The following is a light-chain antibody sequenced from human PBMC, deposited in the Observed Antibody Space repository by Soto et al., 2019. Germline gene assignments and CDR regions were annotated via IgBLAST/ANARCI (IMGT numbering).Light chain of an antibody. V-gene: IGKV3-20*01. CDR3: QQYGTPRSVT. CDR2: GAS. CDR1: QSVDSNY. J-gene: IGKJ5*01. Sequence: EIVFTQSPGTLSLSPGEEATLSCKSSQSVDSNYLAWYQQKPGQTPRLIIYGASGRADGIPHRFSGSGFGTDFTLTISKVEPEDFAVYYRQQYGTPRSVTFGQGTRLEIK.